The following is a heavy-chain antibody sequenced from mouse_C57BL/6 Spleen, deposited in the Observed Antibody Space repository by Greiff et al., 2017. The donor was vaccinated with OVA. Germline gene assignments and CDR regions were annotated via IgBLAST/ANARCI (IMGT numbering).Heavy chain of an antibody. D-gene: IGHD1-1*01. V-gene: IGHV5-4*01. CDR2: ISDGGSYT. J-gene: IGHJ1*03. CDR1: GFTFSSYA. Sequence: EVMLVESGGGLVKPGGSLKLSCAASGFTFSSYAMSWVRQTPEKRLEWVATISDGGSYTYYPDNVKGRFTITRDNAKNNLYLQMSQLKSEDTAMYYCARDHYYGSSHWYFDVWGTGTTVTVSS. CDR3: ARDHYYGSSHWYFDV.